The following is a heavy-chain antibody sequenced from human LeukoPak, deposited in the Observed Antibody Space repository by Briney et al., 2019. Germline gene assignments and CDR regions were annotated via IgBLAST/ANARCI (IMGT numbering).Heavy chain of an antibody. CDR2: VYISGST. V-gene: IGHV4-61*02. D-gene: IGHD1-7*01. CDR1: GGSITSGSYY. J-gene: IGHJ3*02. CDR3: ATSKTRPSDAFDI. Sequence: PSETLSLTCTVSGGSITSGSYYWSWIRQPAGKALACLGRVYISGSTNYNPSLAGRATISVDTSKNQFSLKLSSVTAADTAVYYCATSKTRPSDAFDIWGQGTMVTVSS.